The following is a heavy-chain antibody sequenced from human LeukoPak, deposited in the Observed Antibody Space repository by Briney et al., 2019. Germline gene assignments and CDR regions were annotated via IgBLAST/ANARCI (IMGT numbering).Heavy chain of an antibody. CDR3: ARDSSVIYCSSPSCYWHYFDY. D-gene: IGHD2-2*01. Sequence: GGSLRLSCAASAFTFSNHAMHWVRQAPGKGLEWVAVISYDGSNKHHADSVKGRFTTSRDNSKNTLFLQMNSLKPEDTAVYYCARDSSVIYCSSPSCYWHYFDYWGQGTLVTVSS. V-gene: IGHV3-30*04. J-gene: IGHJ4*02. CDR1: AFTFSNHA. CDR2: ISYDGSNK.